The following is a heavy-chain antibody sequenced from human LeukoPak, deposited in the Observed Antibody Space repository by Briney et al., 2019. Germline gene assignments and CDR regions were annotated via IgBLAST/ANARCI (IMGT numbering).Heavy chain of an antibody. J-gene: IGHJ4*02. Sequence: PSETLSLTCTVSGGSISSGSYYWSWIRQPAGKGLEWIGRFYTSGSANYNPYLKSRVTVSVETSKNQFSLKLSAVTAADTAVYYCARGTDYWGQGTLVTVSS. CDR1: GGSISSGSYY. CDR3: ARGTDY. CDR2: FYTSGSA. V-gene: IGHV4-61*02.